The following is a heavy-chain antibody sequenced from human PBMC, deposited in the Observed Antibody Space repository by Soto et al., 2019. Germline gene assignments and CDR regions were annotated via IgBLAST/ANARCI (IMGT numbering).Heavy chain of an antibody. CDR1: GGSISSYY. D-gene: IGHD2-2*01. CDR2: IYYSGST. CDR3: AKLSCTSSTCYFPGWFDP. Sequence: SATLSLTCTFSGGSISSYYWSWIRQPPGKGLEWIGYIYYSGSTNYNPSLKSRVTISVDTTKNQFSLQLKSMTAADTAVYYCAKLSCTSSTCYFPGWFDPWGQGTLVTVSS. V-gene: IGHV4-59*12. J-gene: IGHJ5*02.